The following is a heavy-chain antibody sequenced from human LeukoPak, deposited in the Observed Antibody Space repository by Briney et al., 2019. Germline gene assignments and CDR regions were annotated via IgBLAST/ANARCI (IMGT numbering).Heavy chain of an antibody. V-gene: IGHV3-23*01. CDR2: ISGSGGST. CDR1: GFTFSSYA. D-gene: IGHD6-19*01. J-gene: IGHJ4*02. CDR3: AKAKGSGLKYYFDY. Sequence: PGGSLRLSCAASGFTFSSYAMSWVRQAPGKGLEWVSAISGSGGSTYYADSVKGRFTISRDNSKNTLYLQMSSLRAEDTAVYYCAKAKGSGLKYYFDYWGQGTLVTVSS.